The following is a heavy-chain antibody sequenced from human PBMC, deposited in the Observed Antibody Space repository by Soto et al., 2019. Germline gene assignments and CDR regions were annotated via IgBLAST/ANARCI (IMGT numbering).Heavy chain of an antibody. CDR3: ARRRVAGEYFDY. Sequence: QITLKESGPPLVKPTQTLTLTCTFSGFSLTTTGLGVDWIRQPPGKALEWLALIYWDDDRRYNSSLKSRLTITKDTSKNQVVLTMTNMDPVDTSTYYCARRRVAGEYFDYWGQGTLVTVSS. J-gene: IGHJ4*02. CDR1: GFSLTTTGLG. V-gene: IGHV2-5*02. D-gene: IGHD6-13*01. CDR2: IYWDDDR.